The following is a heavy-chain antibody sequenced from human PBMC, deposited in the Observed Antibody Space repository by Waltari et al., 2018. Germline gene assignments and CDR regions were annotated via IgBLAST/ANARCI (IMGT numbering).Heavy chain of an antibody. D-gene: IGHD2-21*02. J-gene: IGHJ5*02. CDR3: ARGGGGDWEWFDP. Sequence: QVQLQESGPSLLKPSETLSLICTVSGGSISGSYWSWVRPPPGKGLDWIGYIYYTVSTKFIPSLKSRVTMSVDTSKNQFSLKLSSVTAADTAFYYCARGGGGDWEWFDPWGQGTLVTVSS. CDR1: GGSISGSY. V-gene: IGHV4-59*01. CDR2: IYYTVST.